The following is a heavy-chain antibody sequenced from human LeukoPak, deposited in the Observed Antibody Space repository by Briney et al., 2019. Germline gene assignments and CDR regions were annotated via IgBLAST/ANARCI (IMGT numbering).Heavy chain of an antibody. V-gene: IGHV4-59*01. CDR3: ARGDDHDYGDLYFDY. CDR1: GGSSRSYY. J-gene: IGHJ4*02. D-gene: IGHD4-17*01. Sequence: SGTLSLACTVSGGSSRSYYWSWIRQPPGKGLEWIGYMSYSGSTNYNPSLKSRVTISVDTSKNQFSLKLSSVTAADTAVYYCARGDDHDYGDLYFDYWGQGTLVTVSS. CDR2: MSYSGST.